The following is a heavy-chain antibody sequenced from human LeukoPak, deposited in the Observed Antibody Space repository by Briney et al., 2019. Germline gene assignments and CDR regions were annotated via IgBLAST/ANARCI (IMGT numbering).Heavy chain of an antibody. V-gene: IGHV1-2*02. D-gene: IGHD3-3*01. CDR3: ANYDFWSGYYDY. CDR2: INPNSGGT. Sequence: ASVKVSCKASGYTFTGYYMHWVRQAPRQGLEWMGWINPNSGGTNYAQKFQGRVTMTRDTSISTAYMELSRLRSDDTAVYYCANYDFWSGYYDYWGQGTLVTVSS. CDR1: GYTFTGYY. J-gene: IGHJ4*02.